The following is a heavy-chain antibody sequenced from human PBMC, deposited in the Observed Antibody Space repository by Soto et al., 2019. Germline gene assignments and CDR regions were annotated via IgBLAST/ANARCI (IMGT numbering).Heavy chain of an antibody. CDR1: GFTFSSYS. CDR2: ISSSSRTI. Sequence: EVQLVESGGGLVQPGGSLRLSCAASGFTFSSYSMNWVRQAPGKGLEWFSYISSSSRTIYYADSVKGRFTISSDNAKNSLYLQMNSLRAEDTAVYYCAREDYYYDSSPKYGMDVWGQGTTVTVSS. V-gene: IGHV3-48*01. J-gene: IGHJ6*02. D-gene: IGHD3-22*01. CDR3: AREDYYYDSSPKYGMDV.